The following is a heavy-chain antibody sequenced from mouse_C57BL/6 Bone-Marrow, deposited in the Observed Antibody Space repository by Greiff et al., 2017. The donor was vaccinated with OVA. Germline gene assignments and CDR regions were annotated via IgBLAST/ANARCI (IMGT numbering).Heavy chain of an antibody. V-gene: IGHV2-5*01. CDR3: AKNPSYYYGSSFYAMDY. J-gene: IGHJ4*01. Sequence: VHLVESGPGLVQPSQSLSITCTVSGFSLTSYGVHWVRQSPGKGLEWLGVIWRGGSTDYNAAFMSRLSITKDNSKSQVFFKMNSLQADDTAIYYCAKNPSYYYGSSFYAMDYWGQGTSVTVSS. D-gene: IGHD1-1*01. CDR2: IWRGGST. CDR1: GFSLTSYG.